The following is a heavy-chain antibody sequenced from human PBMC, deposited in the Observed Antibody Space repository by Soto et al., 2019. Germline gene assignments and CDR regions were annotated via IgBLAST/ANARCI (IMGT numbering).Heavy chain of an antibody. CDR2: ISAFNGHT. Sequence: QVQLVQSGTEVKKPGASVKVSCKTSGYTFTNFGISWVRQAPGQGLEWMGWISAFNGHTHHAQKFQGRVTLTTDTSTTRAFLELRSLRSDDTAVYYCTREPPRATAGLNYFDPWGQGTLVSVSS. D-gene: IGHD6-13*01. CDR1: GYTFTNFG. V-gene: IGHV1-18*01. CDR3: TREPPRATAGLNYFDP. J-gene: IGHJ5*02.